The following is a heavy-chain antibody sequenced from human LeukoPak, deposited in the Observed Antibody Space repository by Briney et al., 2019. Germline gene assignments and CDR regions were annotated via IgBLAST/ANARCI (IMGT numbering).Heavy chain of an antibody. J-gene: IGHJ4*02. V-gene: IGHV1-18*01. D-gene: IGHD6-19*01. CDR3: ARDPGSAWYDY. CDR1: GYTFTSQG. CDR2: ISTSNGNR. Sequence: ASVKVSCKASGYTFTSQGFTWVRQAPGQGLEWMGSISTSNGNRIYAHTLQGRVTMTTDTSTSTAFMELRSLRSDDTAVYHCARDPGSAWYDYWGQGTLVTVSS.